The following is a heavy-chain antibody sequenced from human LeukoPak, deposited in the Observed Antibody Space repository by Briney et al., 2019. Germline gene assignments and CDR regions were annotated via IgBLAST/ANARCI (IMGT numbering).Heavy chain of an antibody. CDR2: IFNSGSS. D-gene: IGHD3-16*01. CDR3: ARGVGGVREGFDI. J-gene: IGHJ3*02. CDR1: GGSVSSESYH. V-gene: IGHV4-61*01. Sequence: SETLSLTCTVSGGSVSSESYHWSWIRQPPGKGLEWIAYIFNSGSSNCNPSLKSRVTISVDTSKNQFSLKLSSVTAADTAQYHCARGVGGVREGFDIWGQGTMVTVSS.